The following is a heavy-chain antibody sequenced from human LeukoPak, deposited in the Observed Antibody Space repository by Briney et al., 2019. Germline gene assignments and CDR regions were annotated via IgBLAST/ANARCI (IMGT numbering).Heavy chain of an antibody. CDR1: GYTSTGYY. J-gene: IGHJ4*02. Sequence: ASVKVSCKASGYTSTGYYMHWVRQAPGQGLEWMGRINPNSGGTNYAQKFQGRVTMTRDTSISTAYMELSRLRSDDTAVYYCARDPHLTYYYDSSGPFDYWGQGTLVTVSS. V-gene: IGHV1-2*06. D-gene: IGHD3-22*01. CDR3: ARDPHLTYYYDSSGPFDY. CDR2: INPNSGGT.